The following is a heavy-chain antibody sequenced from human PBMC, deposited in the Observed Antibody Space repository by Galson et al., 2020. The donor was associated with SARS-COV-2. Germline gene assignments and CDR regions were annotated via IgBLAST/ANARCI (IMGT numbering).Heavy chain of an antibody. CDR1: GYSFTSYW. D-gene: IGHD2-21*02. CDR3: ARHGGGDYDPPYFDY. Sequence: KIGESLKISCKGSGYSFTSYWIGWVRQMPGKGLEWMGIIYPGDSDTRYSPSFQGQVTISADKSISTAYLQWSSLKASDTDMYYCARHGGGDYDPPYFDYWGQGTLVTVSS. J-gene: IGHJ4*02. CDR2: IYPGDSDT. V-gene: IGHV5-51*01.